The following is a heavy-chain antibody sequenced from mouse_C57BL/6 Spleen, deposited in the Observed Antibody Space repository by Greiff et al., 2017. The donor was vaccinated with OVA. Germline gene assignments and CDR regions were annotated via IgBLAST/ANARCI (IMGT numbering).Heavy chain of an antibody. D-gene: IGHD1-1*01. CDR1: GYTFTEYT. V-gene: IGHV1-62-2*01. CDR3: ARHPHYYGSRKRYCDY. Sequence: QVQLQQSGAELVKPGASVKLSCKASGYTFTEYTIHWVKQRSGQGLEWIGWFYPGSGSIKYNEKFKDKATLTADKSSSTVYIELSRLTSEDSAVYFCARHPHYYGSRKRYCDYWGQGTTLTVSS. CDR2: FYPGSGSI. J-gene: IGHJ2*01.